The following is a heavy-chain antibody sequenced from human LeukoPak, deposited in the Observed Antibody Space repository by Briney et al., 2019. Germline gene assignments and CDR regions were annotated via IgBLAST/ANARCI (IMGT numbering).Heavy chain of an antibody. CDR3: PKDRIMITFGGVIPF. CDR2: ISGSGGST. J-gene: IGHJ4*02. CDR1: GFTFSSYA. D-gene: IGHD3-16*02. Sequence: GGSLRLSCAASGFTFSSYAMSWVRQAPGKGLEWVSAISGSGGSTYYADSVKGRFTISRDNSKNTLYLQMNSLRAEDTAVYYCPKDRIMITFGGVIPFWGQGTLVTVSS. V-gene: IGHV3-23*01.